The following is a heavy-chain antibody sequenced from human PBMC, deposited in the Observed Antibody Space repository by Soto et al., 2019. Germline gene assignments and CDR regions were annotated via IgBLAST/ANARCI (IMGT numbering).Heavy chain of an antibody. CDR3: ARGRGTCVVTTCYLPFDS. V-gene: IGHV3-53*02. CDR1: GFTVSSKY. CDR2: LYSDGNT. D-gene: IGHD2-2*01. J-gene: IGHJ4*02. Sequence: EVQLVETGGGLIQPGGALILSCAASGFTVSSKYMSWLRQATGKGLEWVSILYSDGNTYYADSVKGRFTVSRDNSKNTLNLQMNSLRPEDTAVYFCARGRGTCVVTTCYLPFDSWGQGALVTVSS.